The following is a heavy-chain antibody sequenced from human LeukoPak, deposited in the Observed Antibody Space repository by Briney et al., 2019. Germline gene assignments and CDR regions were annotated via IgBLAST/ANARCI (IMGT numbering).Heavy chain of an antibody. J-gene: IGHJ4*02. CDR1: GFTFSDYW. Sequence: GGSLRLSCAASGFTFSDYWIHWVRQAPGKGLVWVSRINTDGSITNYADSVKGRFSISRDNAKNTLYLQMSSLRAEDTAVYYCARDRGPRTGSMVREAYDYWGQGTLVTVSS. V-gene: IGHV3-74*01. CDR2: INTDGSIT. D-gene: IGHD3-10*01. CDR3: ARDRGPRTGSMVREAYDY.